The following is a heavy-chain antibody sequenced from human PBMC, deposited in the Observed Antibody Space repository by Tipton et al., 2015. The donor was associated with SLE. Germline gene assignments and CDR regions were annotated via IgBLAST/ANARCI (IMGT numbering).Heavy chain of an antibody. J-gene: IGHJ4*02. CDR2: IYYSGST. D-gene: IGHD5-18*01. Sequence: TLSLTCAVSGYSISSGYYWSWIRQPPGKGLEWIGYIYYSGSTNYNPSLKSRVTISVDTSKSQFSLKLSSVTAADTAVYYCARGNTAMENWGQGTLVTVSS. CDR1: GYSISSGYY. CDR3: ARGNTAMEN. V-gene: IGHV4-61*01.